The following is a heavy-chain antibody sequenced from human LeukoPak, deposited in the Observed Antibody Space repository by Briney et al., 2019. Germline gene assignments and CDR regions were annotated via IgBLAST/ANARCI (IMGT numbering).Heavy chain of an antibody. V-gene: IGHV4-59*13. Sequence: TSETLSLTCTVSGASIKNYYWSWIRQSSERGLEWIGYVHNSGATNYNPSLESRVTMSIDTSRSQFSLILNSVTAADTAVYYCARLGSYSDCWGQGTLVTVST. D-gene: IGHD1-26*01. CDR1: GASIKNYY. J-gene: IGHJ4*02. CDR3: ARLGSYSDC. CDR2: VHNSGAT.